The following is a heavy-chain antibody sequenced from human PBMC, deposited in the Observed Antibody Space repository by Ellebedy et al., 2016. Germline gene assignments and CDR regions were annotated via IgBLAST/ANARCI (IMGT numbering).Heavy chain of an antibody. CDR2: ISAYNGNT. Sequence: ASVKVSXXASGYTFSSEGISWVRQAPGQGLEWMGWISAYNGNTNYAQKLQGRVTMTTDTSTSTGYMELRSLRPDDTAVYYCAKFASRYYYYYMDVWGKGTTDTVSS. CDR1: GYTFSSEG. V-gene: IGHV1-18*01. D-gene: IGHD5/OR15-5a*01. J-gene: IGHJ6*03. CDR3: AKFASRYYYYYMDV.